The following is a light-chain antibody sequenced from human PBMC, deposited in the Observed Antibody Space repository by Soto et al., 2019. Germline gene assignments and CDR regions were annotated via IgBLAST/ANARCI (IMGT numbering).Light chain of an antibody. Sequence: EIVMTQSPATLSVSPGERATLSCRASQSVSSNLAWYQQKPGQAPRLLIYGASTRATGIPSRFSGSASGTECSPTISSLQSEDFAVYYCKQYNNLPRLTFGKGTQVETK. CDR3: KQYNNLPRLT. CDR2: GAS. V-gene: IGKV3-15*01. J-gene: IGKJ1*01. CDR1: QSVSSN.